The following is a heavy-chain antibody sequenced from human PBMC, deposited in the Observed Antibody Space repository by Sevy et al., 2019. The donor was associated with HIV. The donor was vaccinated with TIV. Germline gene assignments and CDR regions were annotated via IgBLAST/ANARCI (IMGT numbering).Heavy chain of an antibody. D-gene: IGHD2-15*01. V-gene: IGHV3-23*01. CDR1: GFTISSSA. Sequence: GGSLRLSCAASGFTISSSAMSWVRQAPGKGLEWVSSISGSGRYTYYADSVEGRFTISRDSSKNTLYLQMNSLRADDTAVYYCAKGFCSGGSCPRDYYYYGMDVWGQGTTVTVSS. CDR3: AKGFCSGGSCPRDYYYYGMDV. J-gene: IGHJ6*02. CDR2: ISGSGRYT.